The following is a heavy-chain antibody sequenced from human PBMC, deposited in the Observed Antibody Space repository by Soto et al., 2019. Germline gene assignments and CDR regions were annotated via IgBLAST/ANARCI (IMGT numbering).Heavy chain of an antibody. D-gene: IGHD3-22*01. J-gene: IGHJ5*02. CDR3: ARVLNYYDSSGYYISWFDP. V-gene: IGHV4-31*03. CDR2: IYYSGST. CDR1: GGSISSGGYY. Sequence: NPSETLSLTCTVSGGSISSGGYYWGWIRQHPGKGLEWIGYIYYSGSTYYNPSLKSRVTISVDTSKNQFSLKLSSVTAADTAVYYCARVLNYYDSSGYYISWFDPWGQGTLVTVSS.